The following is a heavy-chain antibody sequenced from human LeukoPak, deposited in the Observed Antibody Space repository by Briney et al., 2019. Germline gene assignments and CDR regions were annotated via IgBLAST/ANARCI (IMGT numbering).Heavy chain of an antibody. CDR2: ISGSGGST. CDR3: ARDEMENDSPQFDY. Sequence: PGGSLRLSCAASGFTFSSYAMSRVRQAPGKGLEWVSAISGSGGSTYYADSVKGRFTISRDNSKNTLYLQMNSLRAEDTAVYYCARDEMENDSPQFDYWGQGTLVTVSS. CDR1: GFTFSSYA. J-gene: IGHJ4*02. V-gene: IGHV3-23*01. D-gene: IGHD3-22*01.